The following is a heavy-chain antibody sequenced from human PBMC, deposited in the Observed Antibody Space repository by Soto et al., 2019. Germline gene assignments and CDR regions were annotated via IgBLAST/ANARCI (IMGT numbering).Heavy chain of an antibody. D-gene: IGHD2-15*01. CDR1: GGSFSGYY. J-gene: IGHJ6*02. CDR3: ARGLKLLRTYYYYYGMDV. Sequence: KASETRSLTCAVYGGSFSGYYWSWIRQPPGKGLEWSGEIKHRGSTNYNPSLKSRVTISVDTSKNQFSLKLSSVTAADTAVYYCARGLKLLRTYYYYYGMDVWGQGTTVTVSS. V-gene: IGHV4-34*01. CDR2: IKHRGST.